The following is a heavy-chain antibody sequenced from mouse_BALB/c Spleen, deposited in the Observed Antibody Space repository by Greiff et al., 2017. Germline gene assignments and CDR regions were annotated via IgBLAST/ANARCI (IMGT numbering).Heavy chain of an antibody. D-gene: IGHD2-2*01. CDR3: ARSYGYSYFDY. CDR2: ISYSGST. Sequence: EVQLQESGPGLVKPSQSLSLTCTVTGYSITSDYAWNWIRQFPGNKLEWMGYISYSGSTSYNPSLKSRISITRDTSKNQFFLQLNSVTTEDTATYYCARSYGYSYFDYWGQGTTLTVSS. V-gene: IGHV3-2*02. J-gene: IGHJ2*01. CDR1: GYSITSDYA.